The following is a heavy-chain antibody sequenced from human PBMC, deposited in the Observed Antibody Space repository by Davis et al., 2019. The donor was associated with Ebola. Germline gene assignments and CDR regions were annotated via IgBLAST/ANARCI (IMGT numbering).Heavy chain of an antibody. Sequence: GSLRLSCAVYGGSFSGYYWTWIRQPPGKGLEWIGYIYYSGSTNYNPSLKSRVTISVDTSKNQFSLKLSSVTAADTAVYYCARQAYYGMDVWGQGTTVTVSS. V-gene: IGHV4-59*08. CDR1: GGSFSGYY. CDR2: IYYSGST. CDR3: ARQAYYGMDV. J-gene: IGHJ6*02.